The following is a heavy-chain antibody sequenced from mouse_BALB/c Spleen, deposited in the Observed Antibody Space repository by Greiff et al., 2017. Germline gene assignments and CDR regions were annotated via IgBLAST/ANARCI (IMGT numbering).Heavy chain of an antibody. CDR2: INSNGGST. CDR3: ARDRNYYAMDY. J-gene: IGHJ4*01. D-gene: IGHD2-1*01. V-gene: IGHV5-6-3*01. CDR1: GFTFSSYG. Sequence: EVHLVESGGGLVQPGGSLKLSCAASGFTFSSYGMSWVRQTPDKRLELVATINSNGGSTYYPDSVKGRFTISRDNAKNTLYLQMSSLKSEDTAMYYCARDRNYYAMDYWGQGTSVTVSS.